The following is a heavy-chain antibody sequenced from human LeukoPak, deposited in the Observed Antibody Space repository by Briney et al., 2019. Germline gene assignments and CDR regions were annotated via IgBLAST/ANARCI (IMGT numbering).Heavy chain of an antibody. J-gene: IGHJ4*02. V-gene: IGHV3-7*01. D-gene: IGHD3-3*01. CDR1: GFTFSSYW. Sequence: GGSLRLSCAASGFTFSSYWISWVRQAPGKGLEWVANIKQDGSEKYYVDSVKGRFTISRDNAKNSLYLLMNSLGAEDTAVYYCARDYRRDFWSGYYFDYWGQGTLVTVSS. CDR3: ARDYRRDFWSGYYFDY. CDR2: IKQDGSEK.